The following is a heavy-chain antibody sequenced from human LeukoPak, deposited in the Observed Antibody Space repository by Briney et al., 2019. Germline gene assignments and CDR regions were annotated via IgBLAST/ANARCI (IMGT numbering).Heavy chain of an antibody. D-gene: IGHD2-15*01. CDR3: AKQLGYCSDGSCYFPY. CDR1: GFTFSSSA. J-gene: IGHJ4*02. Sequence: GGSLRLSCAASGFTFSSSAMSWVRQAPGRGLEWVSAISNNGGYTYYADSVQGRFTISRDNSKSTLCLQMNSLRAEDTAVYYCAKQLGYCSDGSCYFPYWGQGILVTVSS. V-gene: IGHV3-23*01. CDR2: ISNNGGYT.